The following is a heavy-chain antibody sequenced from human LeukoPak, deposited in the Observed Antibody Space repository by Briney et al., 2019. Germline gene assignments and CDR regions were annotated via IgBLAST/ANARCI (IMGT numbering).Heavy chain of an antibody. CDR1: GFTFSSYA. D-gene: IGHD1-26*01. CDR2: IYTSGST. V-gene: IGHV4-59*10. J-gene: IGHJ5*02. Sequence: GSLRLSCAASGFTFSSYAMSWVRQAPGKGLEWIGRIYTSGSTNYNPSLKSRVTMSVDTSKNQFSLKLSSVTAADTAVYYCARSQNSGSYGGWFDPWGQGTLVTVSS. CDR3: ARSQNSGSYGGWFDP.